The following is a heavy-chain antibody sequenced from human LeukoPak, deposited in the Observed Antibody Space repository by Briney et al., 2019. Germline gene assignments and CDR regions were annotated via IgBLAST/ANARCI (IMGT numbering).Heavy chain of an antibody. Sequence: SETLSLTCTVSGGSISSYYWSWTRQPPGKGLEWIGYIYYSGSTNYNPSLKSRVTISVDTSKNQFSLKLNSVAAADTAMYYCQSRFLEWLLDYWGQGTLVTVSS. J-gene: IGHJ4*02. CDR3: QSRFLEWLLDY. V-gene: IGHV4-59*08. CDR2: IYYSGST. D-gene: IGHD3-3*01. CDR1: GGSISSYY.